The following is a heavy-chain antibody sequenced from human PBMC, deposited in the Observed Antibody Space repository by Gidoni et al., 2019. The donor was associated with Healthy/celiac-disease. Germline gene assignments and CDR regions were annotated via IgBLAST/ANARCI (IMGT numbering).Heavy chain of an antibody. CDR1: AGTFSSSA. V-gene: IGHV1-69*01. J-gene: IGHJ4*02. CDR3: ARGAYCGGDCYYFDY. Sequence: QVHLVQSGAEVQKPGSSRKVSCTASAGTFSSSAITWVRQARGQGLGWMGGIIPIFGTANYAQKFQGRVTITADESTSTAYMELSSLRSEDTAVYYCARGAYCGGDCYYFDYWGQGTLVTVSS. CDR2: IIPIFGTA. D-gene: IGHD2-21*02.